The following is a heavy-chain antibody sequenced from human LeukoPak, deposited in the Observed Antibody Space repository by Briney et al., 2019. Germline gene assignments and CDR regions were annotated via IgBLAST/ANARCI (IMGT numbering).Heavy chain of an antibody. V-gene: IGHV4-59*01. CDR3: ARYGSGRLNWFDP. D-gene: IGHD3-10*01. CDR1: GGSFSSYY. CDR2: IYYSGST. Sequence: SETLSLTCTVSGGSFSSYYWSWIRQPPGKGLEWIGYIYYSGSTNYNPSLKSRVTISLDTSKNQFSLKLSPVTAADTAVYYCARYGSGRLNWFDPWGQGTLVTVSS. J-gene: IGHJ5*02.